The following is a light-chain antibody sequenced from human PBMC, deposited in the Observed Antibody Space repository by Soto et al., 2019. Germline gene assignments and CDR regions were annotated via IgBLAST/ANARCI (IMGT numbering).Light chain of an antibody. J-gene: IGLJ2*01. V-gene: IGLV2-14*01. Sequence: QSALTQPASVSGSPGQSITISCTGTSSDVGAYNYVSWYQQQPGKAPKLMVFDVSKRPSGVSNRFSGSKSGNTASLTISGHEAEDEADYYCSSSATAPPMVFGGGTKLTVL. CDR1: SSDVGAYNY. CDR3: SSSATAPPMV. CDR2: DVS.